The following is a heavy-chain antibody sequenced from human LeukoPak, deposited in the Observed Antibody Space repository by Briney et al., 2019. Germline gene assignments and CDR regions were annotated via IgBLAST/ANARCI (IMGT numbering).Heavy chain of an antibody. CDR2: ISGSGGST. J-gene: IGHJ4*02. D-gene: IGHD3-9*01. CDR1: GFPFIEYS. V-gene: IGHV3-23*01. CDR3: AEDLLRYFDWLLYVSPFDY. Sequence: PGGSLRLSCTASGFPFIEYSMNWVRQAPGKGLEWVSAISGSGGSTYYADSVKGRFTISRDNSKNTLYLQMNSLRAEDTAVYYCAEDLLRYFDWLLYVSPFDYWGQGTLVTVSS.